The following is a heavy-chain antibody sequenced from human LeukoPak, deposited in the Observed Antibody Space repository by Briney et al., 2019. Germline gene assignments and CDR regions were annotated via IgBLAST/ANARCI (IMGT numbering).Heavy chain of an antibody. Sequence: PSETLSLTCTVSGGSISSYYWSWIRQPPGKGLVWIGYIYYSGSTNYNPSLKSRVTISVDTSKNQFSLKLSSVTAADTAVYYCASAVAGQVFDYWGQGTLVTVSS. CDR3: ASAVAGQVFDY. J-gene: IGHJ4*02. CDR2: IYYSGST. CDR1: GGSISSYY. D-gene: IGHD6-19*01. V-gene: IGHV4-59*08.